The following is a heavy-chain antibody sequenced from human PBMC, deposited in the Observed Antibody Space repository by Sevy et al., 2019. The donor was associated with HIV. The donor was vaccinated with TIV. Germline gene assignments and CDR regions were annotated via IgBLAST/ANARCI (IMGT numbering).Heavy chain of an antibody. J-gene: IGHJ6*02. CDR2: INHSGST. D-gene: IGHD2-15*01. Sequence: SETLSLTCAVYAGTFSGYYWSWIRQSPGKGLEWIGEINHSGSTNYNPSLKSRVTISADTSKKQFSLQLSIVTAADTALYYCASGFEYCRGGRCQYSYYGMDVWGQGTTVTVSS. V-gene: IGHV4-34*01. CDR3: ASGFEYCRGGRCQYSYYGMDV. CDR1: AGTFSGYY.